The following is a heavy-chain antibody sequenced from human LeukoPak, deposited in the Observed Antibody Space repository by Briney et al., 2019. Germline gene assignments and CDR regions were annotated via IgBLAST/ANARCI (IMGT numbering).Heavy chain of an antibody. V-gene: IGHV3-20*04. J-gene: IGHJ4*02. CDR2: INWNGGST. Sequence: GGSLRLSCAASGFTFDDYGMSWVRQAPGKGLEWVSGINWNGGSTGYADSVKGRFTISRDNAKNPLYLQMNSLRAEDTALYYCARDRSMGGYDPYDYWGQGTLVTVSS. D-gene: IGHD5-12*01. CDR1: GFTFDDYG. CDR3: ARDRSMGGYDPYDY.